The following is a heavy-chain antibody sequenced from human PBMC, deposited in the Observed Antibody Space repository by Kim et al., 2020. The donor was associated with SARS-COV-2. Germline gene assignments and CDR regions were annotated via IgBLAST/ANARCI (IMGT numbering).Heavy chain of an antibody. J-gene: IGHJ4*02. CDR1: GYTFTSNT. Sequence: ASVKVSCKASGYTFTSNTIHWVRQAPGQRLEWTGWINTGNGNTKYSQKFQGRVTITRDTSASIAYMELSSLRSEDTAVYYCARVRGGNYYIDYWGQGTLVTVSS. D-gene: IGHD1-26*01. CDR2: INTGNGNT. CDR3: ARVRGGNYYIDY. V-gene: IGHV1-3*04.